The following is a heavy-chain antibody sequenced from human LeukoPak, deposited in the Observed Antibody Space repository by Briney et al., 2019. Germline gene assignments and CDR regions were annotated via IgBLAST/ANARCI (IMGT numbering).Heavy chain of an antibody. J-gene: IGHJ4*02. CDR2: ISYDGGNK. V-gene: IGHV3-30*18. CDR1: GFTFSSYG. CDR3: AKDQKRQLARYYFDY. Sequence: PGRSLRLSCAASGFTFSSYGMHWVRQAPGKGLEWVAVISYDGGNKYYADSVKGRFTISRDNSKNTLYLQMNSLRAEDTAVYYCAKDQKRQLARYYFDYWGQGTLVTVSS. D-gene: IGHD6-13*01.